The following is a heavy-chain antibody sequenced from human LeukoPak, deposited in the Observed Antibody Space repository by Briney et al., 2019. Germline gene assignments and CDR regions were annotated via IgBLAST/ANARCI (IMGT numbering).Heavy chain of an antibody. CDR2: IYYSGST. CDR1: GGSFSGYY. V-gene: IGHV4-34*01. D-gene: IGHD5-18*01. J-gene: IGHJ4*02. CDR3: ARVRKYSYGYFDY. Sequence: SETLSLTCAVYGGSFSGYYWSWIRQPPEKGLEWIGSIYYSGSTYYNPSLKSRVTISVDTSKNQFSLKLSSVTAADTAVYYCARVRKYSYGYFDYWGQGTLVTVSS.